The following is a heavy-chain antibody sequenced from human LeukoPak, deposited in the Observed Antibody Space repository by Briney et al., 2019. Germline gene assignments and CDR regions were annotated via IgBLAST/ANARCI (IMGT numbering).Heavy chain of an antibody. CDR1: GFRLSNFG. J-gene: IGHJ4*02. D-gene: IGHD3-16*01. CDR3: AKFSGGY. CDR2: IHFDGTKK. Sequence: PGGSLRLSCVVSGFRLSNFGMHWVRQAPGKGLEWVGYIHFDGTKKYYADSVKGRFVLSSASSKNSPYLQMNSTRAGYTAVYCGAKFSGGYWGQGTPVTVSS. V-gene: IGHV3-30*02.